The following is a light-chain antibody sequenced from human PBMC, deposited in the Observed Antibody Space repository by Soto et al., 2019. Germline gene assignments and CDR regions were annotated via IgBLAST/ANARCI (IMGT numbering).Light chain of an antibody. CDR1: QSVSSN. Sequence: ELVLPQSPATLSVSPGERATLSCRASQSVSSNLAWYQQKPGQAPRLLIYGASTRATGIPARFSGSGSGTEFTLTISSLQSEDFAVYYCQQYNNGPPLTCGQGTKG. V-gene: IGKV3-15*01. J-gene: IGKJ1*01. CDR3: QQYNNGPPLT. CDR2: GAS.